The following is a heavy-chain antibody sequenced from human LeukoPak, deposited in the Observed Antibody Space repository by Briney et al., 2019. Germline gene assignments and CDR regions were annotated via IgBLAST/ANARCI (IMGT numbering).Heavy chain of an antibody. CDR1: GGSISSFY. J-gene: IGHJ4*02. Sequence: SETLSLTCTVSGGSISSFYWSWIRQPPGKGLEWIGYIYYSGSTNYNPSLKSRVTISVDTSKNQFSLKLSSVTAADTAVYYCARRGVFFDYWGQGTLVTVSS. CDR3: ARRGVFFDY. V-gene: IGHV4-59*01. D-gene: IGHD3-10*01. CDR2: IYYSGST.